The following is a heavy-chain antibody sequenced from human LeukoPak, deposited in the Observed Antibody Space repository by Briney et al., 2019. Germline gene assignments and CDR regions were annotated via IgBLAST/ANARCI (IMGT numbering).Heavy chain of an antibody. V-gene: IGHV3-21*01. CDR1: GFTFSSYS. J-gene: IGHJ4*02. CDR3: ARVGGYSYGYRVVSYFDY. CDR2: ISSSSSYI. D-gene: IGHD5-18*01. Sequence: GGSLRLSCAASGFTFSSYSMNLVRQAPGKGLEWVSSISSSSSYIYYADSVKGRFTISRDNAKNSLYLQMNSLRAEDTAVYYCARVGGYSYGYRVVSYFDYWGQGTLVTVSS.